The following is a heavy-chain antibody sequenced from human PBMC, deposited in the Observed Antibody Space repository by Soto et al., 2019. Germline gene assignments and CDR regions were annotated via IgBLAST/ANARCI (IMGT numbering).Heavy chain of an antibody. J-gene: IGHJ4*02. CDR3: AREASGSGWWSQGSFES. CDR1: GFTVTDSY. Sequence: EVQLVESGGGLVQPGGSLRLACAGSGFTVTDSYMGWVRQAPGKGLEWVSSIYLSGSTYYADSVKGRITISRDISKNTVFLQMNSMRVEDTAVYYCAREASGSGWWSQGSFESWGQGTLVTVSS. D-gene: IGHD6-19*01. V-gene: IGHV3-66*01. CDR2: IYLSGST.